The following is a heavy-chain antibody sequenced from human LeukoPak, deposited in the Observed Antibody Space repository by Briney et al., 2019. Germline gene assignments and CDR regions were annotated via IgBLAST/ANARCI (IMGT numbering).Heavy chain of an antibody. CDR2: IIPIFGTA. CDR1: GGTFSSYA. J-gene: IGHJ4*02. D-gene: IGHD3-10*01. V-gene: IGHV1-69*05. CDR3: SKVPITMVRGVPLYFDY. Sequence: EASVTVSCKASGGTFSSYAISWVRQAPGQGLEWMGGIIPIFGTANYAQKFQGRVTITTDESTSTAFMELSSLRSEDTAVYYLSKVPITMVRGVPLYFDYWGQGTLVTVSS.